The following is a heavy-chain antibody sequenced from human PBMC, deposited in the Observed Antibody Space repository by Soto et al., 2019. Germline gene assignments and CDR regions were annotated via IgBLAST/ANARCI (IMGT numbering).Heavy chain of an antibody. CDR1: GFTFSSFA. D-gene: IGHD2-21*01. J-gene: IGHJ4*02. CDR2: ISGSGGST. Sequence: GGSLRLSCAASGFTFSSFAMSWVRQAPGKGLDWVSAISGSGGSTYSADSVKGRFTISRDNSKNTLYLQMSSLRAEDTAVYYCVNMMIARGAFDFWGQGTLVTVSS. CDR3: VNMMIARGAFDF. V-gene: IGHV3-23*01.